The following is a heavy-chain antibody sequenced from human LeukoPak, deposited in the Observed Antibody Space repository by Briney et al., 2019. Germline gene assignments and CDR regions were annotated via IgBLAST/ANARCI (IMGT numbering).Heavy chain of an antibody. CDR1: GFTVSSNY. Sequence: PGRSLRLSCAASGFTVSSNYMTWVRQAPGKGLEWVSIIYSGGSTYYADSVKGRFTISRDSSKNIVYLQMNSLRAEDTAVYYCAGSLAYCGGDCRLGDYWGQGTLVTVSS. J-gene: IGHJ4*02. CDR3: AGSLAYCGGDCRLGDY. CDR2: IYSGGST. D-gene: IGHD2-21*02. V-gene: IGHV3-66*01.